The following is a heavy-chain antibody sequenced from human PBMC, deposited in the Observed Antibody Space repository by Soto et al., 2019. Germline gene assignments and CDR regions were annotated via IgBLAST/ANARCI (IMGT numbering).Heavy chain of an antibody. CDR1: GGSISEKY. D-gene: IGHD6-13*01. V-gene: IGHV4-4*07. Sequence: SETLSLTCIVSGGSISEKYWNWVRQPPGKGREWIGLIFANGHTDYNPSLKSRVTMSVDASKNQFSLRLTSMTAADTAVYYCVASLAASGLNWLDPWGRGTLVTVSS. CDR2: IFANGHT. CDR3: VASLAASGLNWLDP. J-gene: IGHJ5*02.